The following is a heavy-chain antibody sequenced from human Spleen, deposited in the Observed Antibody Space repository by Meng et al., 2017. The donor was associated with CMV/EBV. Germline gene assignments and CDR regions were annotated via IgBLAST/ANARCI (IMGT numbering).Heavy chain of an antibody. V-gene: IGHV3-11*04. Sequence: SCAPSGFTFSDYYMSWIRQAPGKGLEWVSYISSSGSAIYYADSVKGRFTISRDNAKNSLYLQMNSLRAEDTAVYYCARGGLEVYFEYWGQGTLVTVSS. J-gene: IGHJ4*02. CDR2: ISSSGSAI. D-gene: IGHD3-16*01. CDR3: ARGGLEVYFEY. CDR1: GFTFSDYY.